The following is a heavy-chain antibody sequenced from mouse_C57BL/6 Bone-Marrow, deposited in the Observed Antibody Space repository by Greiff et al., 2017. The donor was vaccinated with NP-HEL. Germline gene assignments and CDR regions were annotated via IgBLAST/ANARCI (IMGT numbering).Heavy chain of an antibody. V-gene: IGHV2-2*01. CDR3: ARKGLWCYSAWFAY. J-gene: IGHJ3*01. D-gene: IGHD1-1*02. Sequence: QVQLQQSGPGLVQPSQSLSITCTVSGFSLTSYGVHWVRQSPGKGLEWLGVIWSGGSTDYNAAFISRPSISKDNSKSQVFFKMNSLHAAYTAIYYCARKGLWCYSAWFAYWGQGTLVTVSA. CDR2: IWSGGST. CDR1: GFSLTSYG.